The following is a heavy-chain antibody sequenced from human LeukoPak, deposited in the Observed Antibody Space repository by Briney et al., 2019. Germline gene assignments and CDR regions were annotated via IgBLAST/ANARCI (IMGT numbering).Heavy chain of an antibody. J-gene: IGHJ5*02. CDR3: ARAPRGNSGYCSSTSCTDHRYNWFDP. D-gene: IGHD2-2*01. Sequence: GASVKVSCKAPGYTFTSYAMHWVRQAPGQRLEWMGWINAGNGNTKYSQKFQGRVTITRDTSASTAYMEVSSLRSEDTAVYYCARAPRGNSGYCSSTSCTDHRYNWFDPWGQGTLVTVSS. V-gene: IGHV1-3*01. CDR2: INAGNGNT. CDR1: GYTFTSYA.